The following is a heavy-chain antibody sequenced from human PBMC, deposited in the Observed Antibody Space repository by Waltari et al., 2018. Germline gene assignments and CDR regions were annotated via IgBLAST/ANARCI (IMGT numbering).Heavy chain of an antibody. Sequence: QVQLVQSGAEVKKPGASVKVSCKSSGYIFTDYYMNWVRQAPGQGLEWMGRINPNSGGANYAQKFQGRVTITGDTSINTAYMELSGLRSYDTAVYYCARDRPYDSGGYYPIDYWGQGTLVTVSS. CDR2: INPNSGGA. D-gene: IGHD3-22*01. J-gene: IGHJ4*02. CDR3: ARDRPYDSGGYYPIDY. CDR1: GYIFTDYY. V-gene: IGHV1-2*06.